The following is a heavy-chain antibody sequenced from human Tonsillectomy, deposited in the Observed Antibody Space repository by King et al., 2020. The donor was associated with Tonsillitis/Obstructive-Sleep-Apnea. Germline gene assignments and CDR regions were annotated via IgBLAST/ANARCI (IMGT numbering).Heavy chain of an antibody. V-gene: IGHV3-15*07. CDR1: GFTFSNAW. CDR2: IKSKTDGRTT. Sequence: VQLVESGGGLVKPGGSLRLSCAASGFTFSNAWMNWVRQAPGKGLEWVGRIKSKTDGRTTDYAAPVKGRFTISRDDSKNTLYLQMNSLKTEDTAVYYCTTDIVVVPAASWDYYYGMDVWGQGTTVTVSS. J-gene: IGHJ6*02. CDR3: TTDIVVVPAASWDYYYGMDV. D-gene: IGHD2-2*01.